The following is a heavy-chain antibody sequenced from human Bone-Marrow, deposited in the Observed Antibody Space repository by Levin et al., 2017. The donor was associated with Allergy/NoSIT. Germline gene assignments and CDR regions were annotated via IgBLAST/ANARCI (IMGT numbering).Heavy chain of an antibody. D-gene: IGHD6-19*01. CDR2: IYPGDSDT. CDR1: GYSFTTYW. CDR3: ARAPYGSGWYSVDY. Sequence: ASVKVSCKGSGYSFTTYWIGWVRQMPGKGLEWMGIIYPGDSDTRYSPSFQGQVTISADKSINTAYLQWSSLKASDTAMYYCARAPYGSGWYSVDYWGQGTLVTVSS. V-gene: IGHV5-51*01. J-gene: IGHJ4*02.